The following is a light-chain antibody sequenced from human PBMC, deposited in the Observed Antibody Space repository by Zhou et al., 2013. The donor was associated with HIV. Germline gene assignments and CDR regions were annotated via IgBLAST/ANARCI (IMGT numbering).Light chain of an antibody. V-gene: IGKV3-11*01. J-gene: IGKJ4*01. CDR3: QQYNNWPPLT. CDR2: DAS. CDR1: QSIGNF. Sequence: EIVLTQSPATLSLFPGQRATLSCRASQSIGNFLAWYQQKPGQAPRILIFDASNRATGIPARFSGSGSGTEFTLTITSMQSEDFAVYYCQQYNNWPPLTFGGGTKVEIK.